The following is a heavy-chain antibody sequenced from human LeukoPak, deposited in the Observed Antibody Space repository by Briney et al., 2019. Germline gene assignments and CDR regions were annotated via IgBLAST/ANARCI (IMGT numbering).Heavy chain of an antibody. CDR3: TTNPNIVVVPAAIRDYYYGMDV. CDR1: GFTFSNAW. Sequence: PGGSLRLSCAASGFTFSNAWMSWVRQAPGKGLEWVGRIKSKTDGGTTDYAAPVKGRFTISRDDSKNTLYLQMNGLKTEDTAVYYCTTNPNIVVVPAAIRDYYYGMDVWGQGTTVTVSS. D-gene: IGHD2-2*02. V-gene: IGHV3-15*01. CDR2: IKSKTDGGTT. J-gene: IGHJ6*02.